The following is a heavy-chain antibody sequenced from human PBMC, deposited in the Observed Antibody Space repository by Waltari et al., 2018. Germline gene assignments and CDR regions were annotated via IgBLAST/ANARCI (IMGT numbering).Heavy chain of an antibody. J-gene: IGHJ3*02. CDR3: ARDWGSCTNDVCYHDAFDI. D-gene: IGHD2-8*01. V-gene: IGHV1-2*04. CDR1: GYTFTGYY. CDR2: IIPNSGGT. Sequence: QVQLVQSGAEVKKPGASVKVSCNASGYTFTGYYIHWVRQAPGQGLEWMGWIIPNSGGTNYAQKFQSWVTITRDTSIITAYMELSRLRSDDTAVYYCARDWGSCTNDVCYHDAFDIWGQGTMVTVSS.